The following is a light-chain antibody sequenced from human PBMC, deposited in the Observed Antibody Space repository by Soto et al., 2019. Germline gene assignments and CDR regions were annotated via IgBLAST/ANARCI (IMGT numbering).Light chain of an antibody. CDR3: QQYDNYTRT. CDR2: DAS. J-gene: IGKJ4*01. V-gene: IGKV1-5*01. Sequence: DIQMTQSPSTLSASVGDRVTIPCRASQSVRSWLAWYQQKPGRAPKFLIYDASSLESGVPSRLSGSGSGTEFTLTISNLQPDDFATYYCQQYDNYTRTFGGGPKVHIX. CDR1: QSVRSW.